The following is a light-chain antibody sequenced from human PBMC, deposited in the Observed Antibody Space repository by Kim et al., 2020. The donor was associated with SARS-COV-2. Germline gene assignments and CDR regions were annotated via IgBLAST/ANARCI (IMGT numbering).Light chain of an antibody. Sequence: AQGKADRLPSGGNNIGNKSVHWYQQKPGQAPVLVIYYDSDRPSGIPERFAGSNSGNTATLTISRVEAGDEADYYCQVWDSSSDNWVFGGGTQLTVL. CDR1: NIGNKS. V-gene: IGLV3-21*04. CDR3: QVWDSSSDNWV. J-gene: IGLJ3*02. CDR2: YDS.